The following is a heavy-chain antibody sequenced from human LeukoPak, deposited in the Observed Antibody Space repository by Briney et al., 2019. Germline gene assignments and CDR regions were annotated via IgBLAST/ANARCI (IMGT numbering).Heavy chain of an antibody. D-gene: IGHD3-16*01. CDR3: ARDKSSSYNYDRSYFFDY. V-gene: IGHV3-7*03. CDR2: IKHDGSEK. Sequence: QPGGSLRLSCAASGFIFSSYWMTWVRQAPGKGLEWVANIKHDGSEKYYVDSVKGRFTISRDNAKNSLYLQMNSLRAEDTAVYYCARDKSSSYNYDRSYFFDYWGQGTLVTVSS. J-gene: IGHJ4*02. CDR1: GFIFSSYW.